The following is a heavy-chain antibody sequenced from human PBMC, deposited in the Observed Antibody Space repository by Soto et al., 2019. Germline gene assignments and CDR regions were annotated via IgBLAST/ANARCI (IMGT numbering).Heavy chain of an antibody. CDR1: GGTFSSSA. Sequence: ASVKGSCKASGGTFSSSAPSRVRKAPGQGLEWMGGIIPIFGTANYAQKFQGRVTITADESTSTAYMELSSLRSEDTAVYYCARYSSGVNWFDPWGQGTLVTV. CDR3: ARYSSGVNWFDP. J-gene: IGHJ5*02. CDR2: IIPIFGTA. V-gene: IGHV1-69*13. D-gene: IGHD6-19*01.